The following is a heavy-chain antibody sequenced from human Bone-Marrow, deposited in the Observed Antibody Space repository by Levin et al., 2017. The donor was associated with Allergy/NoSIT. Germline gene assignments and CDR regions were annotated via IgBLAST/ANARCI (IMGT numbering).Heavy chain of an antibody. CDR2: IYYSGST. D-gene: IGHD6-13*01. V-gene: IGHV4-39*07. CDR3: ARDRQQLVLYYYYGMDV. CDR1: GGSISSSSYY. J-gene: IGHJ6*02. Sequence: LETLSLTCTVSGGSISSSSYYWGWIRQPPGKGLEWIGSIYYSGSTYYNPSLKSRVTISVDTSKNQFSLKLSSVTAADTAVYYCARDRQQLVLYYYYGMDVWGQGTTVTVSS.